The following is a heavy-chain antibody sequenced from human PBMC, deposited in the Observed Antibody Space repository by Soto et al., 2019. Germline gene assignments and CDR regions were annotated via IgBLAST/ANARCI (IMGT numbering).Heavy chain of an antibody. CDR2: IWYSGSNK. CDR3: ARGLPGTNTDFYYYYYYMDV. J-gene: IGHJ6*03. CDR1: EVASVNYA. Sequence: GGSLRLPWTASEVASVNYAMRCVRKAPGKGLEWVAVIWYSGSNKYYADSVKGRFTISRDNSKNTLYLQMNSLRAEDTAVYYCARGLPGTNTDFYYYYYYMDVWGKGTTVTVSS. V-gene: IGHV3-33*08. D-gene: IGHD1-7*01.